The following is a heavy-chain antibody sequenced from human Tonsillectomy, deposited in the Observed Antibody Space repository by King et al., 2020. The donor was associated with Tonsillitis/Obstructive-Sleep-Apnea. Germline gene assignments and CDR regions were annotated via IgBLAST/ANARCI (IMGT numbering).Heavy chain of an antibody. CDR1: GFTFSDYY. J-gene: IGHJ4*02. CDR2: ISSSSTYT. CDR3: ARGVGPYNTSLDY. D-gene: IGHD1-14*01. V-gene: IGHV3-11*06. Sequence: VQLVESGGGLVKPGGSLRLSCAASGFTFSDYYMSWIRQAPGKGLEWVSCISSSSTYTNYADSVKGRFTISRDNAKNSLYLQMNSLRAEDTAVYYCARGVGPYNTSLDYGGQGPRVTVSS.